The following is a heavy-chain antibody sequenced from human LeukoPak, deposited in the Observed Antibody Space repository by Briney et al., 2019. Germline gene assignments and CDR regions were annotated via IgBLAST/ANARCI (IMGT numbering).Heavy chain of an antibody. CDR3: ATPYYYDAFDI. Sequence: PGGSLRLSCAASGFTFSSYSMNWVRQAQGKGLEWVSYISSSSSTIYYADSVKGRFTISRDNAKNSLYLQMNSLRAEDTAVYYCATPYYYDAFDIWGQGTMVTVSS. CDR1: GFTFSSYS. J-gene: IGHJ3*02. V-gene: IGHV3-48*04. D-gene: IGHD3-10*01. CDR2: ISSSSSTI.